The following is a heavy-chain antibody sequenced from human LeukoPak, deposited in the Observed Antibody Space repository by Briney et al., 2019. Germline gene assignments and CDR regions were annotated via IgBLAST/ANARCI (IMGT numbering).Heavy chain of an antibody. Sequence: GGSLRLSCAASGFTFSSYAMSWVRQAPGRGLEWLASVKGDGSATSYVDSVKGRFTISRDNAKNSLYLQMNSLRADDTALYHCARSRGDFWGQGTLVTVSS. CDR2: VKGDGSAT. CDR1: GFTFSSYA. CDR3: ARSRGDF. J-gene: IGHJ4*02. V-gene: IGHV3-7*01.